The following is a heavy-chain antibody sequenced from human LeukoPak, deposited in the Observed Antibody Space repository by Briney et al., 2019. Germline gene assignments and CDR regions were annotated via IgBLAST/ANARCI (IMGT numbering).Heavy chain of an antibody. Sequence: GGCLRLSCAASGFTVSSNYVSWVRQAAGKGLGWVSVIYSGGSTYYAESVKGRFTISRDNSKNTLFLQMTSLSADVTAVYYWPRDRSAYSNSLWGIDYWGQGTLVTVSS. CDR3: PRDRSAYSNSLWGIDY. CDR1: GFTVSSNY. CDR2: IYSGGST. V-gene: IGHV3-53*01. J-gene: IGHJ4*02. D-gene: IGHD6-13*01.